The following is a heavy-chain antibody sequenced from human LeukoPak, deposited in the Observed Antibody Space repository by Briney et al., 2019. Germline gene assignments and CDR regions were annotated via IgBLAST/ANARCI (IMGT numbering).Heavy chain of an antibody. D-gene: IGHD6-13*01. CDR3: ARDRTAEEGNDYYMGV. V-gene: IGHV3-43*01. J-gene: IGHJ6*03. CDR1: GFTFDDYT. Sequence: GGSLRLSCAASGFTFDDYTMHWVRQPPGKGLEWISLITWDGGTTYYADSVRGRFTISRDNSKNSLFLRMNSLRPEDTALYYCARDRTAEEGNDYYMGVWGNGTTVIVSS. CDR2: ITWDGGTT.